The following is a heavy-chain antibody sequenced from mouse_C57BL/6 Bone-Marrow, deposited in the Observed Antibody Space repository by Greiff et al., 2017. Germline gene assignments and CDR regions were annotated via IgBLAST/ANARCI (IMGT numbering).Heavy chain of an antibody. CDR3: ARAPPYDSSPYYYAMDY. CDR1: GYTFTSYW. CDR2: IDPSDSYT. V-gene: IGHV1-69*01. D-gene: IGHD1-1*01. J-gene: IGHJ4*01. Sequence: QVQLQQPGAELVMPGASVKLSCKASGYTFTSYWMHWVKQRPGQGLEWIGEIDPSDSYTNYNQKFKGKSTLTVDKSSSTAYMQLSSLTSEDSAVYYCARAPPYDSSPYYYAMDYWGQGTSVTVAS.